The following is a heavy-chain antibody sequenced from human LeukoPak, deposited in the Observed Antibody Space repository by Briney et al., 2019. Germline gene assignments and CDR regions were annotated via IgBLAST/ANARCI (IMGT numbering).Heavy chain of an antibody. CDR2: ISWNSGSI. D-gene: IGHD6-19*01. V-gene: IGHV3-9*03. CDR1: GFTFDDYA. CDR3: AKGVAGTRMAFDY. Sequence: GRSLRLSCAASGFTFDDYAMHWVRQAPGKGLEWVSGISWNSGSIGYADSVKGRFTISRDNAKNSLYLQMNSLRAEDMALYYCAKGVAGTRMAFDYWGQGTLVTVSS. J-gene: IGHJ4*02.